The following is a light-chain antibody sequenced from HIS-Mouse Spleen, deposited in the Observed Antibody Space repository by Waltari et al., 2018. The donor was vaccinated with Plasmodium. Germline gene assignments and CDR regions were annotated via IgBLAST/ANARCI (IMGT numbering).Light chain of an antibody. CDR2: EVS. CDR3: SSYAGSNNLV. Sequence: QSALTQPPSASGSPGQSVTISCTGTSSDVGGSNYVSWYQQHPGKAPNLRIYEVSKRPAGVPDRFSGSKSGNTASLTVSGLQAEDEADYYCSSYAGSNNLVFGGGTKLTVL. J-gene: IGLJ2*01. V-gene: IGLV2-8*01. CDR1: SSDVGGSNY.